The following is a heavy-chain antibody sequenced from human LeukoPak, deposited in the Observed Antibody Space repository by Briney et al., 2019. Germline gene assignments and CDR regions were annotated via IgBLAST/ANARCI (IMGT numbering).Heavy chain of an antibody. CDR1: GGSISSGGYY. Sequence: PSETLSLTCTVSGGSISSGGYYWSWIRQHPGKGLEWIGYIYYSGSTYYNPSLKSRVTISVDTSKNQFSLKLSSVTAADTAVYYCARAPLFLTGYYVAHDYYYMDVWGKGTTVTVSS. CDR3: ARAPLFLTGYYVAHDYYYMDV. D-gene: IGHD3-9*01. CDR2: IYYSGST. V-gene: IGHV4-31*03. J-gene: IGHJ6*03.